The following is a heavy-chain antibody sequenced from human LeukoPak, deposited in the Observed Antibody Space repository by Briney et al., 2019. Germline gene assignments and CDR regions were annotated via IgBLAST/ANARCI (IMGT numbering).Heavy chain of an antibody. J-gene: IGHJ6*03. CDR1: GFTFSSYS. D-gene: IGHD3-3*01. Sequence: GGSLRLSCAASGFTFSSYSMNWVRQAPGKGLEWVSYISSSSTIYYADSVKGRFTISRDNAKNSLYLQMNSLRAEDTAVYYCARVTYDFWSSPTYYMDVWGKGTTVTVSS. CDR3: ARVTYDFWSSPTYYMDV. CDR2: ISSSSTI. V-gene: IGHV3-48*01.